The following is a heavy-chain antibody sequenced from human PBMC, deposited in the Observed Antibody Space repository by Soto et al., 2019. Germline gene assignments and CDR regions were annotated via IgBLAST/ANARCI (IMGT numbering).Heavy chain of an antibody. Sequence: GESLKISCKASGYIFTTYWIGWVRQMPGKGLKWMGIIYPGDSDTKYSPSFQGQITISADKSISTAYLQWSSLKASDTAMYYCARRDVFDVWGQGTMVTVSS. J-gene: IGHJ3*01. CDR1: GYIFTTYW. CDR2: IYPGDSDT. CDR3: ARRDVFDV. V-gene: IGHV5-51*01.